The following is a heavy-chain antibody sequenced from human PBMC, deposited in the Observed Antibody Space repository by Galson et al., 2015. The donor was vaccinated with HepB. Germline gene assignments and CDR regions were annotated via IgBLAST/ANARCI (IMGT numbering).Heavy chain of an antibody. Sequence: SLRLSCAASGFTFDDYTMYWVRQAPGKGLEWVSLISWDGSSTYYADSVKGRFTISRDNSKNSLYLHMYTLRIEDTALYYCVKDHSRVDLVATIRSTVTGTPVFGGMDVWGQGTTVTVSS. V-gene: IGHV3-43*01. J-gene: IGHJ6*02. CDR1: GFTFDDYT. CDR2: ISWDGSST. CDR3: VKDHSRVDLVATIRSTVTGTPVFGGMDV. D-gene: IGHD5-12*01.